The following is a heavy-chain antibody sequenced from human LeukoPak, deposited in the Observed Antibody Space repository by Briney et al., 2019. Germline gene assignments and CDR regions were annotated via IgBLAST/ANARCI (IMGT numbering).Heavy chain of an antibody. Sequence: GGSLRLSCEASGFTFSSYSMNWVRQAPGKGLEWVSSISDSGSSTYYADSVKGRFTISRDNSKNTLYLQMSSLRVEDTAVYYCAKYGRAMAPGLYFDYWGQGTLVTVSS. J-gene: IGHJ4*02. D-gene: IGHD5-18*01. CDR2: ISDSGSST. CDR1: GFTFSSYS. CDR3: AKYGRAMAPGLYFDY. V-gene: IGHV3-23*01.